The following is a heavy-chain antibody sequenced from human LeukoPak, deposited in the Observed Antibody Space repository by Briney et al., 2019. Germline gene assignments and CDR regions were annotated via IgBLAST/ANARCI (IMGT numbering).Heavy chain of an antibody. D-gene: IGHD2-2*02. Sequence: GSLRLICVASGFDISYNYVGWVRQAPGKGLEWVSVIHTGGTTHYANSVKGRFTISRDNAKNSLYLQMNSLRAEDTAVYYCAVKSGDIVVVPAAIADAFDTWGQGTMVTVSS. CDR3: AVKSGDIVVVPAAIADAFDT. V-gene: IGHV3-66*01. J-gene: IGHJ3*02. CDR1: GFDISYNY. CDR2: IHTGGTT.